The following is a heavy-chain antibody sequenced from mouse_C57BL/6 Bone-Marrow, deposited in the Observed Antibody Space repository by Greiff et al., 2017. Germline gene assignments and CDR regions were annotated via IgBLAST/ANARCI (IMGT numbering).Heavy chain of an antibody. V-gene: IGHV1-63*01. Sequence: VQLQQSGAELVRPGTSVKMSCKASGYTFTNYWIGWAKQRPGHGLEWIGDIYPGGGYTNYNEKFKGKATLTADNSSSTAYMQFSSLTSEDSAIYYCAISRGGYYFDYWGQGTTLTVSS. CDR2: IYPGGGYT. J-gene: IGHJ2*01. CDR1: GYTFTNYW. CDR3: AISRGGYYFDY.